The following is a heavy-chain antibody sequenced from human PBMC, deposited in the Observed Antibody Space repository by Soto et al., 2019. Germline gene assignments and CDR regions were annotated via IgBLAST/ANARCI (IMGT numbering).Heavy chain of an antibody. D-gene: IGHD3-10*01. CDR1: GGSISSGGYS. CDR2: IYHSGRT. Sequence: QLQLQESGSGLVKPSQTLSLTCAVSGGSISSGGYSWSWIRQPPGKGLEWIGYIYHSGRTYYNPCLRSRVALSVDRSKNQFSLKLSSVTAADTAVYYCARDTGYYGSGSYYRTDGLDVWGQGTTVTVSS. J-gene: IGHJ6*02. V-gene: IGHV4-30-2*01. CDR3: ARDTGYYGSGSYYRTDGLDV.